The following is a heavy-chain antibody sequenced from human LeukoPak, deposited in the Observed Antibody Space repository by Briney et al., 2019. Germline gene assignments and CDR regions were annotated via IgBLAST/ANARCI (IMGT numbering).Heavy chain of an antibody. J-gene: IGHJ5*02. CDR2: ISGSGGST. CDR1: GFTFSSYA. V-gene: IGHV3-23*01. D-gene: IGHD3-16*01. CDR3: AKVDVAWFDP. Sequence: GGSLRLSCAASGFTFSSYAMSWVRQAPGKGLEWVSAISGSGGSTYYADSVKGRFTFSRDNSKNTLYLQMNSLRAEDAAVYYCAKVDVAWFDPWGQGTLVTVSS.